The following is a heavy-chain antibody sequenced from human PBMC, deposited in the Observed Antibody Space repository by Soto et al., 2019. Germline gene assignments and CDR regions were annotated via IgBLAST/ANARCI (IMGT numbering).Heavy chain of an antibody. D-gene: IGHD1-7*01. CDR2: ISLYNGNT. CDR3: ARDSNKWNYGDGMDV. J-gene: IGHJ6*02. Sequence: QVQLVQSGAEVKKPGAPVKVSCKASGYTFTTYGISWVRQAPGQGLEWMGWISLYNGNTNYAQKLQGRVTMTTDTSTSTAYMELRSLRSDDTAVYYCARDSNKWNYGDGMDVWGQGTTVTVS. CDR1: GYTFTTYG. V-gene: IGHV1-18*01.